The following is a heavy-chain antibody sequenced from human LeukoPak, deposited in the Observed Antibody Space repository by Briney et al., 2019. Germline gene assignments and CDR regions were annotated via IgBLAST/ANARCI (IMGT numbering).Heavy chain of an antibody. CDR3: ARGGPRYSYGRIYFYYYMDV. V-gene: IGHV4-59*12. Sequence: SETLSLTCTVSGGSISSYYWSWIRQPPGKGLEWIGYIYYSGSTNYNPSLKSRVTISVDTSKNQFSLKLSSVTAADTAVYYCARGGPRYSYGRIYFYYYMDVWGKGTTVTVSS. CDR1: GGSISSYY. CDR2: IYYSGST. D-gene: IGHD5-18*01. J-gene: IGHJ6*03.